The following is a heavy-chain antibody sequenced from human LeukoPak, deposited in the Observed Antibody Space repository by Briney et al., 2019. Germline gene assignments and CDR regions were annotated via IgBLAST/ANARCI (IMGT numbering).Heavy chain of an antibody. CDR1: GFTFNNYN. CDR3: ARAGVDTSGYYYQGFDY. Sequence: GGSLRLSCATSGFTFNNYNMNWVRQAPGRALEWVSSITSSGTYIFYAASVKGRFTISRDNAKNSLYLQVSSLTAEDTAVYYCARAGVDTSGYYYQGFDYWGQGTLVTVSS. V-gene: IGHV3-21*01. D-gene: IGHD3-3*01. J-gene: IGHJ4*02. CDR2: ITSSGTYI.